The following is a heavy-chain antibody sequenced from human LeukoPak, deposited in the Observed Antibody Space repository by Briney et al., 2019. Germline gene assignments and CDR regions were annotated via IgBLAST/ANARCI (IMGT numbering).Heavy chain of an antibody. Sequence: PSETLSLTCTVSGGTISSSSYHWGWIRQPPGKGLEWIGSIYYTGSTYYNPSLKSRVTMSVDASNHQLSLKLSSVTAADTAAYYCVRHCIKTSCYLYDFWGQGVLVTVSS. CDR2: IYYTGST. CDR3: VRHCIKTSCYLYDF. V-gene: IGHV4-39*01. J-gene: IGHJ4*02. D-gene: IGHD2-2*01. CDR1: GGTISSSSYH.